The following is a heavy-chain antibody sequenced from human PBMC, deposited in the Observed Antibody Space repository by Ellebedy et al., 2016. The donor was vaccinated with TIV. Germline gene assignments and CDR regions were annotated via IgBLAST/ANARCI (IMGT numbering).Heavy chain of an antibody. CDR2: ISYSGDLM. J-gene: IGHJ4*02. Sequence: PGGSLRLSCAASGFTFSGYYISWFRQAPGKGPEWVSYISYSGDLMYYADSVKGRFTTSRDNAENSLYLQMNSLRAEDTAVYYCARLGVIAAAGASDYWGQGTLVIVSS. D-gene: IGHD6-13*01. CDR3: ARLGVIAAAGASDY. V-gene: IGHV3-11*01. CDR1: GFTFSGYY.